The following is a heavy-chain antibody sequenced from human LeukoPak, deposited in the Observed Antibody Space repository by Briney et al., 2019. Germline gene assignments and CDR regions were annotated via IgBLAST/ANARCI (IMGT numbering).Heavy chain of an antibody. CDR2: MYYTGVT. V-gene: IGHV4-39*01. J-gene: IGHJ4*02. D-gene: IGHD3-10*01. CDR3: TRHLSGSKDF. Sequence: TSETLSLTCTISGGSISSTDYYWGWIRQPPGKALEWIGSMYYTGVTYYNPSLKSRVTISVDASKTHFSLKVTSVTAADTAVYYCTRHLSGSKDFWGQGTLVTVSS. CDR1: GGSISSTDYY.